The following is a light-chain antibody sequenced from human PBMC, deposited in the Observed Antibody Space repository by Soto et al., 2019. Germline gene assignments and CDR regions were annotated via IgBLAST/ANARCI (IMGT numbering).Light chain of an antibody. CDR2: AAS. V-gene: IGKV1-39*01. J-gene: IGKJ3*01. Sequence: DIQMTQSPSSLSPSVGDRVTITCRASQTIIRYLNWYQQKPGRAPNLLIYAASSLQSVVPSRVSGSRSWTEFTLTIISLKPAYFACYYCHHSFITLFSFGPGTNVDV. CDR1: QTIIRY. CDR3: HHSFITLFS.